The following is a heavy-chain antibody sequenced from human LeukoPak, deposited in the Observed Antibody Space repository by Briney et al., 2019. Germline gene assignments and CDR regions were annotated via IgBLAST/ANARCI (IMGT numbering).Heavy chain of an antibody. J-gene: IGHJ4*02. CDR3: ARVSSRYSPLIGYLDY. D-gene: IGHD2-21*01. Sequence: PGGSLRLSCAASGFTFSSYWMSWVRQAPGKGLEWVANIKQDGSEKYYVDSVKGRFTISRDNAKNSLYLRMNSLRAEDTAVYYCARVSSRYSPLIGYLDYWGQGTLVTVSS. V-gene: IGHV3-7*01. CDR1: GFTFSSYW. CDR2: IKQDGSEK.